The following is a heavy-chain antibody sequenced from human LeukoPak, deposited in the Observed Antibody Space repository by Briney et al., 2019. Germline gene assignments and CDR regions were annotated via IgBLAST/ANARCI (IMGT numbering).Heavy chain of an antibody. J-gene: IGHJ4*02. CDR1: GYTFSNYG. Sequence: ASVKVSCKASGYTFSNYGISWVRQAPGQGLEWMGRISAYNGNTNYAQKVQGRVTMTTDTSTSTAYMELRSLRSDDTAVYYCARGYCSSTSCYTPWYFDYWGQGTLVTVSS. D-gene: IGHD2-2*02. V-gene: IGHV1-18*01. CDR3: ARGYCSSTSCYTPWYFDY. CDR2: ISAYNGNT.